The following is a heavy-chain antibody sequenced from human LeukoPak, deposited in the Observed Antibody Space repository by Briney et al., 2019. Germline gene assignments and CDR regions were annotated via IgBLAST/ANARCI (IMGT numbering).Heavy chain of an antibody. CDR1: GGSISSYY. D-gene: IGHD2-15*01. V-gene: IGHV4-4*09. J-gene: IGHJ4*02. CDR3: AREDGSCSRYFDY. Sequence: SETLSLTCTVSGGSISSYYWSWIRQPPGKGLEWIGYIYTSGSTNYNPSLKSRVTISVDTSKNQFSLKLSSVTAADTAVYYCAREDGSCSRYFDYWGQGTLVTVSS. CDR2: IYTSGST.